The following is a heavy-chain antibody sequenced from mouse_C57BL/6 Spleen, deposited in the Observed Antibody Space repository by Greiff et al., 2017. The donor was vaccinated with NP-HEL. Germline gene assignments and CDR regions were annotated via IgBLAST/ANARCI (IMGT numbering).Heavy chain of an antibody. CDR2: INYDGSST. CDR3: ARGADGRGAMDY. CDR1: GFTFSDYY. D-gene: IGHD1-1*02. Sequence: DVHLVESEGGLVQPGSSMKLSCTASGFTFSDYYMAWVRQVPEKGLEWVANINYDGSSTYYLDSLKSRFIISRDNAKNILYLQMSSLKSEDTATYYCARGADGRGAMDYWGQGTSVTVSS. V-gene: IGHV5-16*01. J-gene: IGHJ4*01.